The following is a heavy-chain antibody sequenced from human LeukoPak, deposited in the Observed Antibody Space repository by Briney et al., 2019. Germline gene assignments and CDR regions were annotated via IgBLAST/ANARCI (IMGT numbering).Heavy chain of an antibody. Sequence: GGSLRLSCAASGFTFSSYGMHWVRQVPGKGLVWVSRISSDGRITNYADSVKGRFTISRDNAKNTLYLQMNSLRADDTAVYYCASPYCGRIACYGGNYWGQGTLVTVSS. J-gene: IGHJ4*02. D-gene: IGHD2-21*01. CDR1: GFTFSSYG. V-gene: IGHV3-74*01. CDR2: ISSDGRIT. CDR3: ASPYCGRIACYGGNY.